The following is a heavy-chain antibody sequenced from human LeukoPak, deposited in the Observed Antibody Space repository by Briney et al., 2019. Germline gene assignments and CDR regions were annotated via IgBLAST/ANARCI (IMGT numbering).Heavy chain of an antibody. Sequence: GGSLRLSCAASGFTFSSYAMHWVRQTPGKGLEWVAYISSGGSTIYYADSVRGRFTISRDSARNSLYLQMNSLRDEDTAVYYCARDETGVGSGGIDFWGQGTLVTVSS. V-gene: IGHV3-48*02. CDR1: GFTFSSYA. CDR3: ARDETGVGSGGIDF. CDR2: ISSGGSTI. J-gene: IGHJ4*02. D-gene: IGHD2-8*02.